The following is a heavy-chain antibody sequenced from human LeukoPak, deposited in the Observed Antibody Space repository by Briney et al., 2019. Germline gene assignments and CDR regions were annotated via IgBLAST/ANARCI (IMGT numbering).Heavy chain of an antibody. CDR2: INPSVGST. J-gene: IGHJ4*02. CDR3: ARDSGMKQQLDYFDY. CDR1: GYTFTSYY. D-gene: IGHD6-13*01. Sequence: GASAKVSCKASGYTFTSYYMHWVRQTPGQGLEWMGIINPSVGSTSYTQKFQGRVAMTRDTSTSTVYMELSSLRSEDTAVYYCARDSGMKQQLDYFDYWGQGTLVTVSS. V-gene: IGHV1-46*01.